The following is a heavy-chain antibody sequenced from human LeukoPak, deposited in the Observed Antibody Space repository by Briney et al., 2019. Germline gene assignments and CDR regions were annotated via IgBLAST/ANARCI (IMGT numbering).Heavy chain of an antibody. Sequence: GESLKISCKASGNIFSDYCIAWVRQMPGKGPEWMGIICPGDSDARYSPSFQGQVTISADKSISTAYLQWSSLKASDTAMYYCARRYCTSTSCFHLDYWGQGTLVTASS. CDR1: GNIFSDYC. D-gene: IGHD2-2*01. J-gene: IGHJ4*02. V-gene: IGHV5-51*01. CDR3: ARRYCTSTSCFHLDY. CDR2: ICPGDSDA.